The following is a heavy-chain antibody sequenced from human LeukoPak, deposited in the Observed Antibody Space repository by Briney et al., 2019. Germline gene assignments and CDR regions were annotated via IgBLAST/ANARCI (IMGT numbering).Heavy chain of an antibody. V-gene: IGHV3-15*01. D-gene: IGHD6-13*01. Sequence: PGGSLRLSCAASGFTFSSYAMSWVRQAPGKGLEWVGRINTKIDGGTTDYAAPVKGRFTISRDDSKNTLYLQMNSLKTEDTAVYYCTTIPGYSSNWYYPDYWGQGTLVTVSS. CDR2: INTKIDGGTT. J-gene: IGHJ4*02. CDR3: TTIPGYSSNWYYPDY. CDR1: GFTFSSYA.